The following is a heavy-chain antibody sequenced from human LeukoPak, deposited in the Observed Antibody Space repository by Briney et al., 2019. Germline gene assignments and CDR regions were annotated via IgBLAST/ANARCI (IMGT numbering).Heavy chain of an antibody. CDR3: AKDQGLRYFDCFCYFDY. CDR1: GFTFSSYA. D-gene: IGHD3-9*01. CDR2: ISGSGGST. Sequence: GGSLRLSCAASGFTFSSYAMSWVRQAPGKGLEWVSAISGSGGSTYYADSVRGRFTICSNNSKDTLYLQMNSLRADDTAVYYCAKDQGLRYFDCFCYFDYWGQGTLVTVSS. V-gene: IGHV3-23*01. J-gene: IGHJ4*02.